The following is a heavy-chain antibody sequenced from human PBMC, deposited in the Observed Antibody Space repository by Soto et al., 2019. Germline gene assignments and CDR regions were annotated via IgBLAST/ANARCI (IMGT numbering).Heavy chain of an antibody. CDR2: IIPIFGTT. J-gene: IGHJ4*02. Sequence: QVQLVQSGAEVKKPGSSVKVSCKASGGTFSSFANSWVRQAPGQGLEWMGGIIPIFGTTNYAQKFQGRVTITADESTSTAYMEVTTLRSADTAVYYCARDRDHTYDYWGQGTLVTVSS. V-gene: IGHV1-69*01. CDR1: GGTFSSFA. CDR3: ARDRDHTYDY.